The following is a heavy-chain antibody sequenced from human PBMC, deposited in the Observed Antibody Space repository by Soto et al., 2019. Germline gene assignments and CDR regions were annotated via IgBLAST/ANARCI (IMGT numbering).Heavy chain of an antibody. D-gene: IGHD4-4*01. J-gene: IGHJ4*02. CDR3: ARDLANSNSALGVDLARRGVMVDY. V-gene: IGHV3-33*01. CDR2: IWYDGSNK. CDR1: GFTFSSYG. Sequence: GGSLRLSCAASGFTFSSYGMHWVRQALGKGLEWVAVIWYDGSNKYYADSVKGRFTISRDNSKNTLYLQMNSLRAEDTAVYYCARDLANSNSALGVDLARRGVMVDYWGQGTLVTVSS.